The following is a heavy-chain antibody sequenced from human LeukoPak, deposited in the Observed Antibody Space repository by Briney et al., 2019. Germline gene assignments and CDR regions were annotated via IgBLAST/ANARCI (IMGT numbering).Heavy chain of an antibody. CDR2: ISAYNGNA. V-gene: IGHV1-18*01. CDR3: ARDLGLRVGYGVNFDY. CDR1: GYTFTSYG. J-gene: IGHJ4*02. D-gene: IGHD5-18*01. Sequence: ASVKVSCKASGYTFTSYGISWVRQAPGQGLEWMGWISAYNGNANYAQKLQGRVTMTTDTSTSTAYMELRSLRSDDTAVYYCARDLGLRVGYGVNFDYWGQGTLVTVSS.